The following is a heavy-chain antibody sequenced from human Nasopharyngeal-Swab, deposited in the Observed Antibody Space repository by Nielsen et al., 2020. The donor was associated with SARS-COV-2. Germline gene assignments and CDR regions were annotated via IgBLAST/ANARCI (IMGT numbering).Heavy chain of an antibody. Sequence: ASVKVSCKVSGYTLTELSMHWVRQAPGKGLEWMGGFDPEDGETIYAQKFQGRVTMTEDTSTDTAYMELSSLRSEDTAVYYCATAARYCSSTSCYTFSYWCQGTLVTVSS. V-gene: IGHV1-24*01. CDR3: ATAARYCSSTSCYTFSY. D-gene: IGHD2-2*02. CDR1: GYTLTELS. CDR2: FDPEDGET. J-gene: IGHJ4*02.